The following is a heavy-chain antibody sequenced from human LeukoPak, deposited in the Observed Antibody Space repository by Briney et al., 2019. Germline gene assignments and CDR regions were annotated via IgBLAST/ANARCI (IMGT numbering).Heavy chain of an antibody. D-gene: IGHD1-26*01. J-gene: IGHJ6*02. CDR2: IIPIFDTA. Sequence: ASVKVSCKASGGTFSSYSISWVRQAPGQGLEWMGGIIPIFDTADYAQKFQGRVTITADESTSTAYMELSSLRSEDTAVFYCARISLGAIWGYYYGMDVWGQGTTVAVSS. CDR3: ARISLGAIWGYYYGMDV. V-gene: IGHV1-69*13. CDR1: GGTFSSYS.